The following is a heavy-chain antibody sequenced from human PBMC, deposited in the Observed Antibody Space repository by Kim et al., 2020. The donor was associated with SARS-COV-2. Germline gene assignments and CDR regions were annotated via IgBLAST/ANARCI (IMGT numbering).Heavy chain of an antibody. CDR3: ARGPNWGSWYFDL. CDR2: SKHSGST. D-gene: IGHD7-27*01. CDR1: GGSFSGYY. Sequence: SETLSLTGAVYGGSFSGYYWSWIREPPGKGLEWIGESKHSGSTNYNPSLKSRVTISVDTSKNQFSLKRSSVTAADTAVYYCARGPNWGSWYFDLRGRGTLVTVSS. V-gene: IGHV4-34*01. J-gene: IGHJ2*01.